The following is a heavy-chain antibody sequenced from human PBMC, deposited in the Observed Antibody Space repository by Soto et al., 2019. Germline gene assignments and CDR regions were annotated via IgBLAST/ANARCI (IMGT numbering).Heavy chain of an antibody. CDR1: GGTFSSYT. D-gene: IGHD1-26*01. CDR2: INAGNGNT. Sequence: GASVKVSCKSSGGTFSSYTISWVRQAPGQGLEWMGWINAGNGNTKYSQKFQGRVTITRDTSASTAYMELSSLRSEDTAVYYCARGYSGPFNWFDPWGQGTLVTVSS. J-gene: IGHJ5*02. V-gene: IGHV1-3*01. CDR3: ARGYSGPFNWFDP.